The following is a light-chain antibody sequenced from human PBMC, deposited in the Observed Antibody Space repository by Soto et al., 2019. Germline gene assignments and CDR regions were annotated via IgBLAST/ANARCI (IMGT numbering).Light chain of an antibody. Sequence: EIVMTQSPATLSVSPGEGATLSCRASQSVSSNLAWYQQKPGQTPRLLMYATSTRATGIPARFSGSGSGTEFPLTISNLQPEDFSVYYRQQYNSWLWTFGPGTRVDIK. V-gene: IGKV3-15*01. J-gene: IGKJ3*01. CDR3: QQYNSWLWT. CDR1: QSVSSN. CDR2: ATS.